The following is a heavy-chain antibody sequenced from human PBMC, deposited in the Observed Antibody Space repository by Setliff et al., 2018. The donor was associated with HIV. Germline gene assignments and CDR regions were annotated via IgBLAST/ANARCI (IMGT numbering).Heavy chain of an antibody. J-gene: IGHJ3*02. Sequence: GESLKISCAASGFTFSSYEMNWVRQAPGKGLEWVSYISSSGSTIYYADSVKGRFTISRDNAKKSLYLQMNSLRAEDTAVYYCASVAYSGYTYGYYADAFDIWGQGTMVTVSS. D-gene: IGHD5-18*01. CDR2: ISSSGSTI. CDR3: ASVAYSGYTYGYYADAFDI. CDR1: GFTFSSYE. V-gene: IGHV3-48*03.